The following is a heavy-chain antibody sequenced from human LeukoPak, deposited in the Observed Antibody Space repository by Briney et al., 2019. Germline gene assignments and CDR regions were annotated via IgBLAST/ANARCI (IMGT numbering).Heavy chain of an antibody. CDR1: GYTFTGYY. V-gene: IGHV1-2*02. J-gene: IGHJ3*02. D-gene: IGHD6-19*01. CDR2: INPNSGGT. Sequence: GASVKVSFKASGYTFTGYYMHWVRPAPGQGLAWMGWINPNSGGTNYAQKFQGRVTMTRDTSISTAYMELSRLRSDDTAVYYCATDSSGWRTDAFDIWGQGTMVTVSS. CDR3: ATDSSGWRTDAFDI.